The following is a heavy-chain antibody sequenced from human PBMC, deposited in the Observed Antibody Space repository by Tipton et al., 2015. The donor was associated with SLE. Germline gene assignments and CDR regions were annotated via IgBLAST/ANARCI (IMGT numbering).Heavy chain of an antibody. D-gene: IGHD1-20*01. CDR3: ARDSNNWNGILYGAFDI. CDR2: ISKNGAQT. CDR1: GFTFSTYA. Sequence: GSLRLSCAASGFTFSTYAIHWVRQAPGKGLEYVSAISKNGAQTYYADSVKGRFTISRDNSKNTLFLEMGSLRPEDMAVYCCARDSNNWNGILYGAFDIWGQGTMVTVSS. V-gene: IGHV3-64*02. J-gene: IGHJ3*02.